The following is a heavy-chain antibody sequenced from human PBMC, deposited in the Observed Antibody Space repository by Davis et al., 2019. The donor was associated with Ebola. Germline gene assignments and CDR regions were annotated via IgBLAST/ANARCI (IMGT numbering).Heavy chain of an antibody. D-gene: IGHD3-22*01. V-gene: IGHV3-23*01. CDR2: ISDSGVGT. CDR1: GFTFSTYA. Sequence: GGSLRLSCAASGFTFSTYAMSWVRQAPGKGLEWVSSISDSGVGTYYADSVKGRFTISRDKSKNMLYLQMNGLRAEDTVVYFCAVGALVTMIEWGQGTLVTVSS. CDR3: AVGALVTMIE. J-gene: IGHJ4*02.